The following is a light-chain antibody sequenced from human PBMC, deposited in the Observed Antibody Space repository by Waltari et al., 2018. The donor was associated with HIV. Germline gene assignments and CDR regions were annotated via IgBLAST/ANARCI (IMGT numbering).Light chain of an antibody. V-gene: IGLV3-1*01. Sequence: SYELTQPPSVSVSPGQTASITCSGDQLGAKFASWYQQRPGQSPVMVIFQDTERPSGIPERFSGSNAGNSATLTISGTQTFDEADYCCQAWDNTTPIFGGGTKLTVL. CDR3: QAWDNTTPI. CDR2: QDT. J-gene: IGLJ2*01. CDR1: QLGAKF.